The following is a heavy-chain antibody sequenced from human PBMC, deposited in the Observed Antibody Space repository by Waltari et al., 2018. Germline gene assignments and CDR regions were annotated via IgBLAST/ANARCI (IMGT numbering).Heavy chain of an antibody. CDR1: GFTFSSYS. Sequence: EVQLVESGGGLVQPGGSLRFSCAVSGFTFSSYSRNWFRKAPGKGLEWVSYISSSANIIYYADSVKGRFTISRDNARNSLYLQMNSLRDEDTAVYYCARTQTSDYWGQGTLVTVSS. V-gene: IGHV3-48*02. CDR2: ISSSANII. CDR3: ARTQTSDY. J-gene: IGHJ4*02.